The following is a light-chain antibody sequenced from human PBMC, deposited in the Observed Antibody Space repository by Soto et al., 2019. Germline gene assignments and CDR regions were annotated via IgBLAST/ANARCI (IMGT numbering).Light chain of an antibody. CDR1: QSVSSSY. J-gene: IGKJ5*01. CDR3: QQYGSSPPIT. CDR2: GAS. Sequence: EIVLTQSPGTLSLSPGERATLSCSASQSVSSSYLAWYQQKPGQAPRLLIYGASSRATGIPDRFSGSGSGTDFTLTISRLEPEDFAVYYCQQYGSSPPITFGQGTRLENK. V-gene: IGKV3-20*01.